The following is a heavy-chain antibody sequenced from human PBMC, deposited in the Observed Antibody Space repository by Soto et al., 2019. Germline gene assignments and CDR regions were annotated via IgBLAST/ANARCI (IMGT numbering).Heavy chain of an antibody. CDR3: ARTPRYCSGGSCYPWAFDV. CDR2: IDWGDDK. J-gene: IGHJ3*01. D-gene: IGHD2-15*01. V-gene: IGHV2-70*10. CDR1: GFSLSSGGMC. Sequence: SGPTLVNPTRTLTLTCPFSGFSLSSGGMCVSWIRQPPGKALEWIARIDWGDDKYYRRTLKTRLSISKDTSKNQVVLTMTNMDPVDTATYYCARTPRYCSGGSCYPWAFDVWGQGTEVTVSS.